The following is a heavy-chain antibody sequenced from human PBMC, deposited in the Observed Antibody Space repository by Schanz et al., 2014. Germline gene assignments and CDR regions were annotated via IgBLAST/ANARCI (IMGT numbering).Heavy chain of an antibody. CDR2: IWYDGTDR. V-gene: IGHV3-33*06. CDR3: AKGSMAARPLLPTDYYFYGTDI. D-gene: IGHD6-6*01. CDR1: GFTFSVYW. J-gene: IGHJ6*02. Sequence: QVQLVESGGGVVQPGRSLRLSCAASGFTFSVYWMHWVRQPPGKGLEWVAVIWYDGTDRYYADSVKGRFTISRDNSKNTLYLQMNSLRAEDTAVYYCAKGSMAARPLLPTDYYFYGTDIWGQGTTVTVSS.